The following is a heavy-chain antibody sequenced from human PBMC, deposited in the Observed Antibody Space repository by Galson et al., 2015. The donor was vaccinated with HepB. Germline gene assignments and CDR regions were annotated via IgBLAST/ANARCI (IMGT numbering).Heavy chain of an antibody. D-gene: IGHD6-13*01. CDR1: GFSLSTSGVG. J-gene: IGHJ3*02. CDR2: FYWDDDK. CDR3: AHPSSSDAFDI. V-gene: IGHV2-5*02. Sequence: PALVKPTQTLTLTCTFSGFSLSTSGVGVGWIRQPPGKALEWLALFYWDDDKRYSPSLKSRLTITKDTSKNQVVLTMTNMDPVDTATYYCAHPSSSDAFDIWGQGTMVTVSS.